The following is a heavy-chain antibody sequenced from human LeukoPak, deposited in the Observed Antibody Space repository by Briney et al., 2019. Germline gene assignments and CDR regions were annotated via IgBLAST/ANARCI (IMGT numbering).Heavy chain of an antibody. J-gene: IGHJ6*03. CDR3: ARLSGSYFYYYQYYMDV. CDR1: GITFRSYA. CDR2: ISYDGSNE. D-gene: IGHD1-26*01. Sequence: PGGSLRLSCAASGITFRSYAMHWVRQAPGKGLEWVAVISYDGSNENYADSVKGRFTISRDKSKNTLYLQMNSLRAEDTAVYYCARLSGSYFYYYQYYMDVWGKGTTVTISS. V-gene: IGHV3-30*14.